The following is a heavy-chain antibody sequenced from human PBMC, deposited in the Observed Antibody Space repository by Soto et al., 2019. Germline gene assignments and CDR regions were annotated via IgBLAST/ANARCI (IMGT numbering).Heavy chain of an antibody. CDR3: ARERGGYGLFDS. J-gene: IGHJ4*02. Sequence: PSETLSLTCNVSGGPISGGYFWSWIRQPPGKGLEWIGYIYPSGMPFYNPSLRSRVTISIDRSNDQFSLNLKSVTAADTAVYYCARERGGYGLFDSWGQGTLVTVSS. D-gene: IGHD5-18*01. V-gene: IGHV4-30-2*01. CDR2: IYPSGMP. CDR1: GGPISGGYF.